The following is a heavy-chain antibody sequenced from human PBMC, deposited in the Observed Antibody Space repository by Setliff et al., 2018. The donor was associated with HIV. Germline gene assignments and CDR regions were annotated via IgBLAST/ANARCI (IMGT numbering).Heavy chain of an antibody. V-gene: IGHV4-39*01. D-gene: IGHD3-10*01. CDR1: GGSFRGSRYY. CDR3: ARPALGIGGGSRFDI. Sequence: PSETLSLTCTVSGGSFRGSRYYWGWIRQPPGKGLEWIGNMHYGGFFWYSPSLKSRVTISVDTSKNQFSLKLSSVTAADTAVYYCARPALGIGGGSRFDIWGQGTQVTVSS. J-gene: IGHJ4*02. CDR2: MHYGGFF.